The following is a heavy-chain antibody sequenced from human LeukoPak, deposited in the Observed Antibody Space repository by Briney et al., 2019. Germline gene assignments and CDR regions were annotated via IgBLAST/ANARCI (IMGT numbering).Heavy chain of an antibody. J-gene: IGHJ6*02. Sequence: PGGSLRLSCAASGFTFSSYATHWVRQAPGKGLEWVSSISSSSSYTYYADSVKGRFTISRDNSKNTLYLQMNSLRAEDTAVYYCARGLPIGTTEYYYYGMDVWGQGTTVTVSS. V-gene: IGHV3-21*01. CDR1: GFTFSSYA. CDR3: ARGLPIGTTEYYYYGMDV. D-gene: IGHD1-1*01. CDR2: ISSSSSYT.